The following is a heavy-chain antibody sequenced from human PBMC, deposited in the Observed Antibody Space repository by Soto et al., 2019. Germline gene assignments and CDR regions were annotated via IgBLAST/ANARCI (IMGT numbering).Heavy chain of an antibody. J-gene: IGHJ4*02. V-gene: IGHV4-4*02. CDR1: GGSFTSNNW. CDR2: IYRTGST. D-gene: IGHD1-26*01. CDR3: ASRDPGASVDY. Sequence: SETLSLTCAVSGGSFTSNNWWTWVRQPPGQGLEWIGEIYRTGSTNYNPSLKSRVTISLDKSENQFSLKVTSLTAADTAVYYCASRDPGASVDYWGQGTLVTVSS.